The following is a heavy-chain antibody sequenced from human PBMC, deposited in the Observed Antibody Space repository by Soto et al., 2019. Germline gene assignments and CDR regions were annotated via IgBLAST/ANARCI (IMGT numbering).Heavy chain of an antibody. J-gene: IGHJ4*02. CDR1: GGSISSSSYY. D-gene: IGHD1-7*01. CDR3: ASSNNWNYYFDY. CDR2: IYYSGST. V-gene: IGHV4-39*01. Sequence: SETLSLTCTVSGGSISSSSYYWGWIRQPPGKGLEWIGSIYYSGSTYYNPSLKSRVTISVDTSKNQFSLKRSSVTAADTAVYYCASSNNWNYYFDYWGQGTLVTVSS.